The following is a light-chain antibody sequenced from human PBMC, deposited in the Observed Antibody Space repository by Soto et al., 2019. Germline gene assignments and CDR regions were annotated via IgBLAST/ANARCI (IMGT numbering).Light chain of an antibody. CDR2: DAS. J-gene: IGKJ4*01. CDR1: QSVSSY. CDR3: QQSYSTPLT. V-gene: IGKV3-11*01. Sequence: EIVLTQSPATLSLSPGERATLSCRASQSVSSYLAWYQQKPGQAPRLLIYDASNRATGIPARFSGSGSGTGFTLTISSLQPEDFATYYCQQSYSTPLTFGGGTKVDIK.